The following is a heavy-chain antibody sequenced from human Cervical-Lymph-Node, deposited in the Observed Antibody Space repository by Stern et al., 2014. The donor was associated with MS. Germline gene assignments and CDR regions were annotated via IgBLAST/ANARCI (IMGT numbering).Heavy chain of an antibody. J-gene: IGHJ4*02. D-gene: IGHD1-26*01. CDR1: GYTFTKYY. Sequence: QLVQSGAEVKKPGASVKVSCTASGYTFTKYYLHWVRQAPGQGLEWVGLFNPSGGTTNFAQRFQGRVAVTWDTSTSTDYMRASSLTSEDTTVYYCPSESSGSYYRPYSFDYWGQGALVTVSS. V-gene: IGHV1-46*03. CDR3: PSESSGSYYRPYSFDY. CDR2: FNPSGGTT.